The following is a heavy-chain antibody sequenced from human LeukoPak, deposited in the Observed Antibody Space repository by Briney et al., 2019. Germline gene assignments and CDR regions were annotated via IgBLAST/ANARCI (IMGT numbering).Heavy chain of an antibody. CDR3: ARDRGSSSWHTNFDY. CDR1: GGSISSYY. CDR2: IYYSGST. V-gene: IGHV4-59*01. J-gene: IGHJ4*02. Sequence: SETLSLTCTVSGGSISSYYWSWIRQPPGKGLERIGYIYYSGSTNYNPSLKSRVTISVDTSKNQFSLKLSSVTAADTAVYYCARDRGSSSWHTNFDYWGQGTLVTVSS. D-gene: IGHD6-13*01.